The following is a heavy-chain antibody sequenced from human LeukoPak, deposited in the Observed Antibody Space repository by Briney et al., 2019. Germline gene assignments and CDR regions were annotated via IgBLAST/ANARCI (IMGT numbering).Heavy chain of an antibody. Sequence: SETLSLTCAVSGYSISSGYYWGWIRPPPGKGLEWIGIIYHSGNTYYNPSLKGRVTISIDTSKNHFSLKLTSVTAADTAVYYCARDLGSGGNSDYWGQGTLVTVSS. CDR2: IYHSGNT. J-gene: IGHJ4*02. CDR3: ARDLGSGGNSDY. CDR1: GYSISSGYY. V-gene: IGHV4-38-2*02. D-gene: IGHD4-23*01.